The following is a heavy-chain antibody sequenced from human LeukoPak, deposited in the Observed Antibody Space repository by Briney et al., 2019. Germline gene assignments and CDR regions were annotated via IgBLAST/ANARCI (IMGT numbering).Heavy chain of an antibody. Sequence: GGSLRLSCAASGFTFSSYWMHWVRQAPGKGLVWVSRINSDGSSTSYADSVKGRFTISRDNAKNTLYLQMNSLRAEDTAVYYCAKVFDSSPLYYFDYWGQGTLVTVSS. CDR1: GFTFSSYW. CDR2: INSDGSST. D-gene: IGHD3-22*01. V-gene: IGHV3-74*01. CDR3: AKVFDSSPLYYFDY. J-gene: IGHJ4*02.